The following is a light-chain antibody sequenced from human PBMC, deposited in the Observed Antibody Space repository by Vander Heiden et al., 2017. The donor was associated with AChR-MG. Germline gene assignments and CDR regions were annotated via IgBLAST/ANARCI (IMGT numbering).Light chain of an antibody. CDR2: AAS. CDR3: QQSYTTLIFT. J-gene: IGKJ3*01. Sequence: DIQMTQSPSSLSASVGDRVTITCRASQNITSYLNWYQQKPGKAPKLLVYAASSLQSGVPSRFSGSGSGTDFTLTISRLQPEDFATYYCQQSYTTLIFTFGHGTKVDVK. CDR1: QNITSY. V-gene: IGKV1-39*01.